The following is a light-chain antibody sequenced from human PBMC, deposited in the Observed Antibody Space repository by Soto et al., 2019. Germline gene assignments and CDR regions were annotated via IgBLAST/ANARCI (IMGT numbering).Light chain of an antibody. CDR1: QSVGSN. Sequence: EIVLTQSPGTLSVSPGERVTLSCRASQSVGSNLAWYQKKPGQPPRLLIYGASTRDTGVPSRFSGSGSGTELTLTITSLQSDDFAVYYCEQYNNWPLWTFGQGTKVDIK. J-gene: IGKJ1*01. CDR2: GAS. CDR3: EQYNNWPLWT. V-gene: IGKV3D-15*01.